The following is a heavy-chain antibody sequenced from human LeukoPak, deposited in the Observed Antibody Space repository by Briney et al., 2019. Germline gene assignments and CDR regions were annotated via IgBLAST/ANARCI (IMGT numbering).Heavy chain of an antibody. J-gene: IGHJ3*02. CDR2: ISYDGSKT. V-gene: IGHV3-30*01. Sequence: PGRSLRLSCAASGFTFSRYTLDWVRQAPGKGREWVAEISYDGSKTYYADSVKGRFTISRDNSKKTPYLQMNRLRDEDTAVYYCARANIVVVPAAISLYTFDIWGQGTMVTVSS. D-gene: IGHD2-2*01. CDR1: GFTFSRYT. CDR3: ARANIVVVPAAISLYTFDI.